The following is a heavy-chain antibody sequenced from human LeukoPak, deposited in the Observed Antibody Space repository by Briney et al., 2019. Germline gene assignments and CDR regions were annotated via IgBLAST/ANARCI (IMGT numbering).Heavy chain of an antibody. J-gene: IGHJ2*01. CDR3: ARHQRIERMRYFDL. CDR1: GYIFTSYW. CDR2: INPGASDT. V-gene: IGHV5-51*01. D-gene: IGHD1-1*01. Sequence: PGESLKISCKGSGYIFTSYWIAWVRQMPGKGLEWMGIINPGASDTRYSPSFQGQVTISADKSISTAYLQWSSLKASDTAMYCCARHQRIERMRYFDLWGRGTLVTVSS.